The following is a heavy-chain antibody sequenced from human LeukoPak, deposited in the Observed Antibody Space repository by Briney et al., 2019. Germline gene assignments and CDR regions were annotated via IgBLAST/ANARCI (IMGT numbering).Heavy chain of an antibody. Sequence: SETLSLTCTVSGGSISSYYWSWIRQPPGKGLEWIGYIYYSGSTNYNPSLKSRVTISVDTSKNQFSLKVISVTAADTAVYYCARPTKGTAAQGYDYWGQGILVTVAS. CDR3: ARPTKGTAAQGYDY. CDR1: GGSISSYY. CDR2: IYYSGST. D-gene: IGHD6-6*01. V-gene: IGHV4-59*08. J-gene: IGHJ4*02.